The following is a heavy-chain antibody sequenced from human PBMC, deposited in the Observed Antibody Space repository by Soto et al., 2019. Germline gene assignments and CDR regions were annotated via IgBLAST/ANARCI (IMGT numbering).Heavy chain of an antibody. Sequence: EVQLVESGGGLVQPGGSLRLSCAASGFTFSSYAMHWVRQAPGKGLEYVSGITSNGGNTDYASSVKGRFTISRDNSKNTLYLQMGSLRAEDMAVYYCARRIPFGYGMDVWDQGTTVTVSS. J-gene: IGHJ6*02. D-gene: IGHD2-21*01. CDR3: ARRIPFGYGMDV. V-gene: IGHV3-64*01. CDR1: GFTFSSYA. CDR2: ITSNGGNT.